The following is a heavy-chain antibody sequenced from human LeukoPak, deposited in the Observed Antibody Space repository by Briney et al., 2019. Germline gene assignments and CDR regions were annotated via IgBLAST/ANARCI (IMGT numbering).Heavy chain of an antibody. V-gene: IGHV4-61*08. CDR2: IYYSGST. J-gene: IGHJ3*02. CDR3: ARDQGAFDI. Sequence: PSETLSLTCTVSGGSISSGGYYWSWIRQPPGRGLEWIGYIYYSGSTNYNPSLKSRVTISVDTSKNQFSLKLSSVTAADTAVYYCARDQGAFDIWGQGTMVTVSS. CDR1: GGSISSGGYY.